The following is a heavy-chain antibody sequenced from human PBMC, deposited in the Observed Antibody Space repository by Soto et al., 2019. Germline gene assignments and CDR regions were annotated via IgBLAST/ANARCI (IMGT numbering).Heavy chain of an antibody. CDR3: ASLGLGELSSFDY. V-gene: IGHV4-39*01. Sequence: SETLSLTCTVSGGSISSSSYYWGWIRQPPGKGLEWIGSIYYSGSTYYNPSLKSRVTISVDTSKNQFSLKLSSVTAADTAVYYCASLGLGELSSFDYWGQGTLVTVSS. J-gene: IGHJ4*02. D-gene: IGHD3-16*02. CDR1: GGSISSSSYY. CDR2: IYYSGST.